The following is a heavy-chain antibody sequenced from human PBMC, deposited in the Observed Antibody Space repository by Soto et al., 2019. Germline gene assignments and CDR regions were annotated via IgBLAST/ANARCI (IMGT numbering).Heavy chain of an antibody. V-gene: IGHV1-69*01. CDR3: ARDRRGYCSSTSCYLSEEKEYYYDGMDV. J-gene: IGHJ6*02. CDR2: IIPIFGTA. D-gene: IGHD2-2*01. Sequence: QVQLVQSGAEVKKPGSSVKVSCKASGGTFSSYAISWVRQAPGQGLEWMGGIIPIFGTANYAQKFQGRVTITADESRSTAYMELSSLRSEDTAVYYCARDRRGYCSSTSCYLSEEKEYYYDGMDVWGQGTTVTVSS. CDR1: GGTFSSYA.